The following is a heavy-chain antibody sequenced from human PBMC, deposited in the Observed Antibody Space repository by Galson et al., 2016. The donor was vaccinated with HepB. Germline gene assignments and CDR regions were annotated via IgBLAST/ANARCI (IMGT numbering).Heavy chain of an antibody. J-gene: IGHJ4*02. Sequence: SLRLSCAASGFTFSSYTMNWVRQAPGKGLEWVSTISSRSTTIYYTDSVKGRFTISRDNAKNSLYLEMNSLRAEDTAVYYCARGDGFKCDYWGQGTLPTVSS. V-gene: IGHV3-48*01. D-gene: IGHD5-24*01. CDR2: ISSRSTTI. CDR1: GFTFSSYT. CDR3: ARGDGFKCDY.